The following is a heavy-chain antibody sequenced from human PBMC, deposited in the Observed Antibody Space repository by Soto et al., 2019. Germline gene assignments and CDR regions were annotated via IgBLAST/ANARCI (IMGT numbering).Heavy chain of an antibody. CDR2: ISAYNGNT. Sequence: QVQLVQSGAEVKKTGASVRVSCKASGYSFTSYGISWVRQAPGQGLEWMGWISAYNGNTNYAQKLQGRVTMTTDTSTSTDYLELRRLRSDDTAVYYCARQQWLYYYYGMDVWGQGTTVTVSS. CDR3: ARQQWLYYYYGMDV. D-gene: IGHD6-19*01. V-gene: IGHV1-18*01. CDR1: GYSFTSYG. J-gene: IGHJ6*02.